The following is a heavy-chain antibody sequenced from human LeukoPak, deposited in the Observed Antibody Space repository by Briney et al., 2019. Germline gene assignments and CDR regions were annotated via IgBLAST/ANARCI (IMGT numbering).Heavy chain of an antibody. V-gene: IGHV3-66*01. CDR2: IYGGGST. Sequence: GGSLRLSCAASGFTVSSNYMSWVRQAPGKGLEWVSVIYGGGSTYYPDSVKGRFTISRDNSKNTMYLQMNSLRAEDTAVYYCARDGGYSYGYGFDYWGQGTLVTVSS. J-gene: IGHJ4*02. D-gene: IGHD5-18*01. CDR1: GFTVSSNY. CDR3: ARDGGYSYGYGFDY.